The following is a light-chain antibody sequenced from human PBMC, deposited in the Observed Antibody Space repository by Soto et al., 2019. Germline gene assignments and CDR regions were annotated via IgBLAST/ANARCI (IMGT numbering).Light chain of an antibody. J-gene: IGKJ4*01. CDR3: QQYGSSPLT. CDR1: QSVSSNY. V-gene: IGKV3-20*01. Sequence: EIVLAQSPGTLSLSPGERATLSCRASQSVSSNYLAWYQQKPGQALRLLIYGASSRATGIPDRFSGSGSGTDFTLTISRLEPEDFAVYYCQQYGSSPLTFGGGTKVDIK. CDR2: GAS.